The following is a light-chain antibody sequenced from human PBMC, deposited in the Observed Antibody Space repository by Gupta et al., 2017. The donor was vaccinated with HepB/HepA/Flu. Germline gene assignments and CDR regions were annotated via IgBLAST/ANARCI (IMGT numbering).Light chain of an antibody. V-gene: IGKV1-5*03. CDR1: EDIKTF. CDR3: QQYDKFSLHT. J-gene: IGKJ4*01. Sequence: DIRVIQSPSTLSTSVGERVTITCRASEDIKTFLAWYQQQPGKAPKLLIYQTSNLQSGVPSRFRGSGCGKEVTLTISSRQQDDSATYYCQQYDKFSLHTFGGGTKVEI. CDR2: QTS.